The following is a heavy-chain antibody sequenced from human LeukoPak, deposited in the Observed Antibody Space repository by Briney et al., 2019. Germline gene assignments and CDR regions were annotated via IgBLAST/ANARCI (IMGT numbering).Heavy chain of an antibody. CDR2: INHSGST. CDR3: ARVGYSYGSNADY. CDR1: GGSFSGYY. D-gene: IGHD5-18*01. J-gene: IGHJ4*02. V-gene: IGHV4-34*01. Sequence: SETLSLTCAVYGGSFSGYYWSWIRQPPGKGLEWIGEINHSGSTNYNPSLKSRVTISVDTSKNQFSLKLSSVTAADTAVYYCARVGYSYGSNADYWGQGTLVTVSS.